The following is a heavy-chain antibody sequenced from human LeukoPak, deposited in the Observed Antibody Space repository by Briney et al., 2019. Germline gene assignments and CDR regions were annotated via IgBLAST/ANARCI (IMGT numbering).Heavy chain of an antibody. D-gene: IGHD6-13*01. Sequence: GGSLRLSCTASGFTFGDYPITWVRQAPGKGLEWVGFIGNKTYGGTTEYAASVKGRFTISRDDSKSIAYLQMNSLKTEDTAVYYCTRDRSHDYWGPGTLVTVSP. J-gene: IGHJ4*02. CDR3: TRDRSHDY. CDR1: GFTFGDYP. CDR2: IGNKTYGGTT. V-gene: IGHV3-49*04.